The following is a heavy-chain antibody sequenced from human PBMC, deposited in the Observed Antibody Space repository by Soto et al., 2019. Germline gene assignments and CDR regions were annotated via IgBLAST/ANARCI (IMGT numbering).Heavy chain of an antibody. V-gene: IGHV4-59*01. J-gene: IGHJ4*02. Sequence: QVHLQESGPGLVQPSETLSLTCSVSGRSMSSNYWSWIRQSPDKGLEWLGYVFYGGTDYNPSLGXRXXXXXETSKSQFSLKLTSVTVADTAVYYCASYRGALYFESWGPGILVTVSA. CDR2: VFYGGT. CDR1: GRSMSSNY. CDR3: ASYRGALYFES. D-gene: IGHD3-16*01.